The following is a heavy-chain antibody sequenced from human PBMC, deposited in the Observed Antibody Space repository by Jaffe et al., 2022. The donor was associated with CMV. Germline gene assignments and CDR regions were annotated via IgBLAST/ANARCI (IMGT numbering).Heavy chain of an antibody. CDR2: IDWNSDNI. CDR3: AKDITRLGNSRMWNY. V-gene: IGHV3-9*01. D-gene: IGHD6-6*01. Sequence: EVQLVESGGGLVQPGRSLRLSCAASGFTFNEYGMHWVRQAPGKGLEWVSGIDWNSDNIGYADSVKGRFTISRDNAKNSLYLQMDSLRAEDTAFYYCAKDITRLGNSRMWNYWGQGTLVTVSS. CDR1: GFTFNEYG. J-gene: IGHJ4*02.